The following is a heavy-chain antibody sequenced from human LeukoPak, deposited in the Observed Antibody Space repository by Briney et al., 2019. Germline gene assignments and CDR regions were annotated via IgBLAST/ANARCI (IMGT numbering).Heavy chain of an antibody. V-gene: IGHV3-30-3*01. D-gene: IGHD6-19*01. CDR3: ARANRPFHSSGWYKDY. CDR2: ISYDGSSK. CDR1: GFTFSSYA. J-gene: IGHJ4*02. Sequence: PGTSLRLSCAASGFTFSSYAMHWVRQAPGKGLEWVAVISYDGSSKYFADSVKGRFTISSDTSKNTLYLQMNSLRAEDTAVYYCARANRPFHSSGWYKDYWGQGTLVTVSS.